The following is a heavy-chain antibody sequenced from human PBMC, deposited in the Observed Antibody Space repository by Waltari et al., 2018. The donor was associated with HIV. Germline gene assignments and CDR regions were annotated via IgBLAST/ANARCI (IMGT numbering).Heavy chain of an antibody. CDR3: ARFGPSIAVALGTEGNWFDP. CDR1: GYSISSGYY. Sequence: QVQLQESGPGLVKPSETLSLTCTVSGYSISSGYYWGWIRQPPGKGLEWIGSIYHSGSTYYNPSLKSRVTISVDTSKNQFSLKLSSVTAADTAVYYCARFGPSIAVALGTEGNWFDPWGQGTLVTVSS. V-gene: IGHV4-38-2*02. D-gene: IGHD6-19*01. J-gene: IGHJ5*02. CDR2: IYHSGST.